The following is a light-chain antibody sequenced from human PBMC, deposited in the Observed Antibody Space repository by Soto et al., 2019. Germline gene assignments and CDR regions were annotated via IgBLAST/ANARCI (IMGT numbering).Light chain of an antibody. J-gene: IGKJ1*01. Sequence: IVLTQSPGTLSLSPGDRATLSCRASESVSSSYLAWYQHKPGQAPRLLIYGASSRATGIPDRFSGSGSETDFTLTISRLEPEDFAVYYCQQFGSSSPWTFGQGTKVDIK. V-gene: IGKV3-20*01. CDR1: ESVSSSY. CDR3: QQFGSSSPWT. CDR2: GAS.